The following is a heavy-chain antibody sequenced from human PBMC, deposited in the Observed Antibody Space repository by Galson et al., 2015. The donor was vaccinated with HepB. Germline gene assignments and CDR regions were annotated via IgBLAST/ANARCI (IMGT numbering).Heavy chain of an antibody. Sequence: SVKVSCKASGFTFTSSAMQWVRQARGQRLEWIGWIVVGSGNTNYAQKFQERVTITRDMSTSTAYMELSSLRSEDTAVYYCAADRGSSLRSYYYYYMDVWGKGTTVTVSS. CDR1: GFTFTSSA. CDR3: AADRGSSLRSYYYYYMDV. J-gene: IGHJ6*03. CDR2: IVVGSGNT. V-gene: IGHV1-58*02. D-gene: IGHD6-13*01.